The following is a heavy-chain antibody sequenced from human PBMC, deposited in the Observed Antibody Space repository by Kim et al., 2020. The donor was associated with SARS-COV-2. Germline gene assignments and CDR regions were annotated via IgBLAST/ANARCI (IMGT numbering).Heavy chain of an antibody. V-gene: IGHV1-69*13. CDR3: ATRKGYDYVWGSYRYTVLDY. Sequence: SVKVSCKASGGTFSSYAISWVRQAPGQGLEWMGGIIPIFGTANYAQKFQGRVTITADESTSTAYMELSSLRSEDTAVYYCATRKGYDYVWGSYRYTVLDYWGKGTLVTVSS. CDR2: IIPIFGTA. J-gene: IGHJ4*02. D-gene: IGHD3-16*02. CDR1: GGTFSSYA.